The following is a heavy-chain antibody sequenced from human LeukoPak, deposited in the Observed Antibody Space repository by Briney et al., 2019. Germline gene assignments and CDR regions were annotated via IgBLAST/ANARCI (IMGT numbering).Heavy chain of an antibody. Sequence: GASVKVSCKASGGTFSSYAISWVRQAPGQGLEWMGGIIPIFGTANYAQKFQGRVTITADKSTSTAYMELSSLRSEDTAVYYCARESQDYYYYYMDVWGKGTTVTVPS. J-gene: IGHJ6*03. CDR2: IIPIFGTA. CDR3: ARESQDYYYYYMDV. CDR1: GGTFSSYA. V-gene: IGHV1-69*06.